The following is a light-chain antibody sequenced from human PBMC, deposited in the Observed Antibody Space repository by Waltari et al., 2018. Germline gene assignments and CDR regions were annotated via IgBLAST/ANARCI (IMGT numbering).Light chain of an antibody. Sequence: EIVLTQSPATLSLSPGERATLSCRASQSVIDYVAWYQQKPGQAPRLLIYGASNRATGIPARFSGSGSETDFTLTISSLEPEDFAFYYCQQRSNWRSTFGQGTRLEIK. J-gene: IGKJ5*01. V-gene: IGKV3-11*01. CDR1: QSVIDY. CDR2: GAS. CDR3: QQRSNWRST.